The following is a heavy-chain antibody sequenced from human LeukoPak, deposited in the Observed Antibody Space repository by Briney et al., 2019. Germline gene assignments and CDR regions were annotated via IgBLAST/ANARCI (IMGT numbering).Heavy chain of an antibody. V-gene: IGHV3-48*03. Sequence: GGSLRLSCAASGFTFNTYAMNWVRQAPGKGLEWVSYISSGGVTIYYADSVKGRFTISRDNAKNSLYLQMNSLRAEDTAVYYCARVYYYGLDVWGRGTTVTVSS. J-gene: IGHJ6*02. CDR2: ISSGGVTI. CDR3: ARVYYYGLDV. CDR1: GFTFNTYA.